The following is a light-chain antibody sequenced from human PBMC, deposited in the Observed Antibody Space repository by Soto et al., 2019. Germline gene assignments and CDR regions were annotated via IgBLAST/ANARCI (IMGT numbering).Light chain of an antibody. CDR2: GYN. CDR3: QSYDSSLSGSV. J-gene: IGLJ3*02. Sequence: QPVLTQPPSVSGAPGQRVTISCTGSSSNIGAGYDVHWYQQLPGTAPKLLIYGYNNRPSGVPDRFSGSKSGTSASLAITGLQAEDEADYYCQSYDSSLSGSVFGGGTKLTVL. V-gene: IGLV1-40*01. CDR1: SSNIGAGYD.